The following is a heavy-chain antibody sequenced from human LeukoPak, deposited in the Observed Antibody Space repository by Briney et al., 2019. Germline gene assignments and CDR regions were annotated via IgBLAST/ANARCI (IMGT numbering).Heavy chain of an antibody. J-gene: IGHJ5*02. V-gene: IGHV3-74*03. CDR3: AKSDWFDP. CDR1: GFTLKNYW. CDR2: SKYDGSTA. Sequence: GGSLRLSCETSGFTLKNYWMSWLRRAPGKVLEWVSRSKYDGSTAMYAESVKGRFTISRDNARGTLYLQMNSLRVDETAVYYCAKSDWFDPCGRGILVTVSS.